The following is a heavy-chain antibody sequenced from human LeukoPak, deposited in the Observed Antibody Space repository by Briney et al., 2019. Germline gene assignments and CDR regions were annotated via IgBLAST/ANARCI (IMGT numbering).Heavy chain of an antibody. CDR2: IYYSGST. D-gene: IGHD2-21*02. CDR1: GGSISSYY. Sequence: SSETLSLTCTVSGGSISSYYWGWLRQPPGKGLEWIGYIYYSGSTNYNPSLKSRVTISVDTSKNQFSLKLSSVTAADTAVYYCARADDSAFDIWGQGTMVTVSS. V-gene: IGHV4-59*01. J-gene: IGHJ3*02. CDR3: ARADDSAFDI.